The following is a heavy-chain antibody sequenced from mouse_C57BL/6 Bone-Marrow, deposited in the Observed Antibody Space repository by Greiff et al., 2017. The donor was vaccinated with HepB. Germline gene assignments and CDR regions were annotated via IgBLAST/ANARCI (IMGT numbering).Heavy chain of an antibody. CDR2: IYPRDGRT. Sequence: QVQLKESGPELVKPGASVKLSCKASGYTFTSYDINWVKQRPGQGLEWIGWIYPRDGRTKYNEKFKGKATLTVDTSSSTAYMELHSLTSEDSAVYFCASDYGNYGGFLYYYAMDYWGQGTSVTVSS. CDR3: ASDYGNYGGFLYYYAMDY. D-gene: IGHD2-1*01. V-gene: IGHV1-85*01. J-gene: IGHJ4*01. CDR1: GYTFTSYD.